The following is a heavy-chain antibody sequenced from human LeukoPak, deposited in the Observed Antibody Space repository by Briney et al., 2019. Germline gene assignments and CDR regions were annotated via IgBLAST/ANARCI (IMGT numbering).Heavy chain of an antibody. Sequence: PVGALRLSCAGSGLIFSKYWMTWVRQAPGKGREGVAHISQDGRERHYVDSVKDWCTISSDNAKTSLDLQIDRLSAEETAVYYCARDWGSTGYDLYDSWGQGTLVTVSS. V-gene: IGHV3-7*01. CDR2: ISQDGRER. CDR3: ARDWGSTGYDLYDS. D-gene: IGHD5-12*01. J-gene: IGHJ4*02. CDR1: GLIFSKYW.